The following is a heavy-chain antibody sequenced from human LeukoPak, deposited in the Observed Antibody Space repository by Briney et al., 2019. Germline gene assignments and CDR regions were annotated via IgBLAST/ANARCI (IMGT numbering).Heavy chain of an antibody. J-gene: IGHJ5*02. Sequence: SETLSLTCAVYGGSFSGYYWSWIRQPPGKGLEWIGEINHSGSTNYNPSLKSRVTISVDTSKNQFSLKLSSVTAADTAVYYCARGKRVLMVYARYYNWFDPWGRGTLVTVSS. CDR1: GGSFSGYY. V-gene: IGHV4-34*01. D-gene: IGHD2-8*01. CDR2: INHSGST. CDR3: ARGKRVLMVYARYYNWFDP.